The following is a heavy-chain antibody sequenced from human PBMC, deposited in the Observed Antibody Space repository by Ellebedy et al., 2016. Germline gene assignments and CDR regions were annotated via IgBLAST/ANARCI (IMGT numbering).Heavy chain of an antibody. CDR2: ISFITNTI. CDR1: GFTFSDYS. V-gene: IGHV3-11*01. Sequence: GGSLRLSXAGSGFTFSDYSMTWIRQAPGKWPESISYISFITNTIYYADSVKGRFTISRDNAKNSLFLQMNNLRAEDTAVYYCARANSGYDGFCDVWGQGTTVTVS. J-gene: IGHJ6*02. D-gene: IGHD5-12*01. CDR3: ARANSGYDGFCDV.